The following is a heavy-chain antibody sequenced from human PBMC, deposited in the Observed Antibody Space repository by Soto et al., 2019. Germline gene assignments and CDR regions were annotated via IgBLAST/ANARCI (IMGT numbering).Heavy chain of an antibody. CDR1: GGSISSTSYY. V-gene: IGHV4-39*01. Sequence: SETLSLTCTVSGGSISSTSYYWGWIRQPPGKGLEWIGSIYYSGSTYYNPSLKSRVTISVDTSKNQFSLKLSSVTAADTAVYYCARPKGLGLNYFYSGMDVWGQGTTVTVSS. J-gene: IGHJ6*02. CDR3: ARPKGLGLNYFYSGMDV. CDR2: IYYSGST. D-gene: IGHD3-16*01.